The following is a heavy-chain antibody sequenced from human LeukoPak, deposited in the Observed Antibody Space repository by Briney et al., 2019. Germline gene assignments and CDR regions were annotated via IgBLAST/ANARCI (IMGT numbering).Heavy chain of an antibody. V-gene: IGHV3-7*01. CDR1: GFTYSRLY. J-gene: IGHJ3*02. Sequence: GGSQRLFCAASGFTYSRLYKSGLREATGKALEWVANIKQDGSEKYYVDSVKGRFTISRDNAKNSLYLQMNSLRAEDTAVYYCARDILANSIWGQGTMVTVSS. D-gene: IGHD3-3*02. CDR3: ARDILANSI. CDR2: IKQDGSEK.